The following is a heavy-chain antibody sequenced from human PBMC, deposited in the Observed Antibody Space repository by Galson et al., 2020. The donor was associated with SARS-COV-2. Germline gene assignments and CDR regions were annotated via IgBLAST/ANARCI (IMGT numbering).Heavy chain of an antibody. J-gene: IGHJ6*02. CDR1: GYTLTELS. CDR3: AMAPVLKGSGSYGIYYYGMDV. V-gene: IGHV1-24*01. Sequence: ASVKVSCKVSGYTLTELSMHWVRQAPGKGLEWMGGFDPEDGETIYAQKFQGRVTMTEDTSTDTAYMELSSLRSEDTAVYYCAMAPVLKGSGSYGIYYYGMDVWGQGTTVTVSS. CDR2: FDPEDGET. D-gene: IGHD3-10*01.